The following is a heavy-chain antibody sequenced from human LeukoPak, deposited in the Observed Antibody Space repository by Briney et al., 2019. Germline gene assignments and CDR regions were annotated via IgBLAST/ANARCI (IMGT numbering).Heavy chain of an antibody. CDR3: ARPSDYGGNPGYFDY. Sequence: GESLKISCKGSGYSFTSYWIGWVRQMPGKGLEWMGIIYPGDSDTRYSPSFQGQVTISADKSISTAYLQWSSLKASDTAMYYCARPSDYGGNPGYFDYWGQGTLVTVSS. J-gene: IGHJ4*02. CDR1: GYSFTSYW. D-gene: IGHD4-23*01. CDR2: IYPGDSDT. V-gene: IGHV5-51*01.